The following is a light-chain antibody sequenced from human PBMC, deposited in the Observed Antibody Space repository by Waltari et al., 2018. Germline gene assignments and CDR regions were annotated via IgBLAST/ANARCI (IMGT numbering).Light chain of an antibody. V-gene: IGKV1-39*01. J-gene: IGKJ4*01. CDR2: AAS. CDR3: QQSYIMPLT. Sequence: DIQMTQSPSSLSASVGDRVTITCRASQRISGYLNWYQQKPGKAPSLLIFAASSLQSGAPPRFSGSGSGTDFTLTISNLQPEDYATYYCQQSYIMPLTFDGGTKVEIK. CDR1: QRISGY.